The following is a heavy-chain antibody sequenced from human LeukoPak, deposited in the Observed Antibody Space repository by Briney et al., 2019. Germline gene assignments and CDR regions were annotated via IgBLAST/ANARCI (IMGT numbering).Heavy chain of an antibody. Sequence: GGSLRLSCAASGFTFDDYGMSWVRQAPGKGLEWGSGINWNGGRTGYVDSVKGRFNFSRDNAKNSLYLQMNRLRAADTALYYCARDQGGTGSWYEGEGYWGQGTLVTVSS. J-gene: IGHJ4*02. CDR3: ARDQGGTGSWYEGEGY. CDR1: GFTFDDYG. V-gene: IGHV3-20*04. CDR2: INWNGGRT. D-gene: IGHD6-13*01.